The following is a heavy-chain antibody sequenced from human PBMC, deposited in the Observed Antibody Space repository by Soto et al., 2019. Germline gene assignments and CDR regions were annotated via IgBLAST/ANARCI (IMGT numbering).Heavy chain of an antibody. CDR2: IYYSGST. V-gene: IGHV4-30-4*01. CDR1: GGSISSGDYY. D-gene: IGHD2-8*02. J-gene: IGHJ6*02. CDR3: AREWTGGFVRYYGMDV. Sequence: QVQLQESGPGLVKPSQTLSLTCTVSGGSISSGDYYWSWIRQPPGKGLEWIGYIYYSGSTYYNPSPKSRVTVAXVTXKXRFSLKLSSVTAADTAVYYCAREWTGGFVRYYGMDVWGQGTTVTVSS.